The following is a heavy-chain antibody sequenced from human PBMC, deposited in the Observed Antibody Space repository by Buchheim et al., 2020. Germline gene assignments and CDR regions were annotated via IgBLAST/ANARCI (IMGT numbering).Heavy chain of an antibody. J-gene: IGHJ6*04. CDR2: ISYDGSNK. V-gene: IGHV3-30-3*01. CDR3: ARVRLYYYDSSGYRFYYYYGMDV. CDR1: GFTFSSYA. Sequence: QVQLLESGGGVVQPGRSLRLSCAASGFTFSSYAMHWVRQAPGKGLEWVAVISYDGSNKYYADSVKGRFTISRDNSKNTLYLQMNSLRAEDTAGYYCARVRLYYYDSSGYRFYYYYGMDVWGKGTTVTVSS. D-gene: IGHD3-22*01.